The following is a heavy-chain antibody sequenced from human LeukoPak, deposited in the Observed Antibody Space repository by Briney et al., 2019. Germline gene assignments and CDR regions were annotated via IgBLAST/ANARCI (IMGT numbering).Heavy chain of an antibody. J-gene: IGHJ4*02. D-gene: IGHD2-2*03. V-gene: IGHV3-74*01. CDR1: GFTFSSYW. CDR3: AKDGYCSSTSCPEFDY. Sequence: GGSLRLSCAASGFTFSSYWMHWVRQAPGKGLVWVSRISTDGSTTTYADSVKGRFTISRDNAKNTLFLQMNSLRAEDTAVYYCAKDGYCSSTSCPEFDYWGQGTLVTVSS. CDR2: ISTDGSTT.